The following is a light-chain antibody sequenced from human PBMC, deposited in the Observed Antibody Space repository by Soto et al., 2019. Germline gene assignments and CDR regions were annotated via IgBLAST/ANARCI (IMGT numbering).Light chain of an antibody. CDR2: GVT. CDR3: FSHRGGDSHV. J-gene: IGLJ1*01. CDR1: SSDVGTYYF. V-gene: IGLV2-23*02. Sequence: QSVLTQPASVSGSLGQSITISCTGSSSDVGTYYFVSWYQQYPGKAPKLMIYGVTNRPSGVSNRFSGSKTGNTASLTISGLQAEDEADYYCFSHRGGDSHVFGTGTKLTVL.